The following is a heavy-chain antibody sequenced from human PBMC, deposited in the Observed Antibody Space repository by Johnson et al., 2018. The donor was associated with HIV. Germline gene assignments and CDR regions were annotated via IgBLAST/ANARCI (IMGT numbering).Heavy chain of an antibody. V-gene: IGHV3-9*01. CDR1: GFTFDDYA. CDR3: ATRDPTHRPGVFDI. CDR2: ISWNSGSI. D-gene: IGHD1-14*01. Sequence: VQLVESGGGVVQPGRSLRLSCAASGFTFDDYAMHWVRQAPGKGLEWVSGISWNSGSIGYADSVKGRFTISRDNAKNSLYLQMNSLRAEDTAVYYCATRDPTHRPGVFDIWGQGTMVTISS. J-gene: IGHJ3*02.